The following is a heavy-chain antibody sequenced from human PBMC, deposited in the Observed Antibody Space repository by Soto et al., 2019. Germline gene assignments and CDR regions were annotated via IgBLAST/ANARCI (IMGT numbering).Heavy chain of an antibody. CDR1: GFTFSSYS. CDR3: ARVGYSSGWYDAFDI. J-gene: IGHJ3*02. D-gene: IGHD6-19*01. V-gene: IGHV3-48*01. CDR2: ISSSSSTI. Sequence: EVQLVESGGGLVQPGGSLRLSCAASGFTFSSYSMNWVRQAPGKGLEWVSYISSSSSTIYYADSVQGRFTISRDNAKNSLYLQMNSLRAEDTAVYYCARVGYSSGWYDAFDIWGQGTMVTVSS.